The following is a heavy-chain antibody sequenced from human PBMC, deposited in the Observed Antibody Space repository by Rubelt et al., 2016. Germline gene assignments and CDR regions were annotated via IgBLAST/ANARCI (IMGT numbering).Heavy chain of an antibody. J-gene: IGHJ4*02. CDR1: GFTFSSYA. Sequence: EVQLVESGGGLVQPGGSLRLSCAASGFTFSSYAMSWVRQAPGKGLEWVSSISSRSTYIFYADSVKGRVTISRGNAKDSLYLQMNSLRFEDTAMYYCARDWGIAVAGSTGYFDYWGQGTLVTVSS. CDR3: ARDWGIAVAGSTGYFDY. V-gene: IGHV3-21*01. CDR2: ISSRSTYI. D-gene: IGHD6-19*01.